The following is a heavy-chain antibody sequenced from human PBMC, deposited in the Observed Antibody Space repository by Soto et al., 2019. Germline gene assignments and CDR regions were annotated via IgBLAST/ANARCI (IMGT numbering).Heavy chain of an antibody. CDR3: ARGPTDYYDNSGNYFLDY. Sequence: QVPLVQSGAEVKKPGASVKVSCKASGYTFTTYGMSWVRQAPGQGLDWMGWISTYNGNTKYEERLQGRVTMTTDTTTSTAYVELRSLRSDDTAVYYCARGPTDYYDNSGNYFLDYWGQGTLVTVSS. D-gene: IGHD3-22*01. J-gene: IGHJ4*02. CDR2: ISTYNGNT. CDR1: GYTFTTYG. V-gene: IGHV1-18*01.